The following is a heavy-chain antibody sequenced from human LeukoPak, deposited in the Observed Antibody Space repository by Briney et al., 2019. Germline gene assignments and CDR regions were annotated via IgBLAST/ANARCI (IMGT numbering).Heavy chain of an antibody. Sequence: WASVKVSCKASGGTFSSYAISWVRQAPGQGLEWMGGIIPIFGTANYAQKFQGRVTMTRNTSISTAYMELSSLRSEDTAVYYCARVRYYYDSSGYADYWGQGTLVTVSS. V-gene: IGHV1-69*05. CDR3: ARVRYYYDSSGYADY. J-gene: IGHJ4*02. CDR1: GGTFSSYA. D-gene: IGHD3-22*01. CDR2: IIPIFGTA.